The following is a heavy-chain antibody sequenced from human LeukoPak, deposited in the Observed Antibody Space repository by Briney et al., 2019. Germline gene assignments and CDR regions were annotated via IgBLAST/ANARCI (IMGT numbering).Heavy chain of an antibody. CDR1: GGSISSSSYY. J-gene: IGHJ5*02. D-gene: IGHD2/OR15-2a*01. CDR2: IYYSGST. CDR3: ARRQYISSPVDP. Sequence: SETLSLTCTVSGGSISSSSYYWGWIRQPPGKGLEWIGSIYYSGSTNYNPSLKSRVTISVDTSKNQFSLKLSSVTAADTAVYYCARRQYISSPVDPLGQGTLVTVSS. V-gene: IGHV4-39*07.